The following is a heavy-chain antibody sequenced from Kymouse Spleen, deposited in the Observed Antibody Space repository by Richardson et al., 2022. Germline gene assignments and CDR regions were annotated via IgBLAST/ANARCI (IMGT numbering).Heavy chain of an antibody. CDR2: IYYSGST. J-gene: IGHJ4*02. CDR3: ARADYGDYVDTAMVTFDY. Sequence: QVQLQESGPGLVKPSQTLSLTCTVSGGSISSGGYYWSWIRQHPGKGLEWIGYIYYSGSTYYNPSLKSRVTISVDTSKNQFSLKLSSVTAADTAVYYCARADYGDYVDTAMVTFDYWGQGTLVTVSS. D-gene: IGHD5-18,IGHD5-18*01. CDR1: GGSISSGGYY. V-gene: IGHV4-31*03.